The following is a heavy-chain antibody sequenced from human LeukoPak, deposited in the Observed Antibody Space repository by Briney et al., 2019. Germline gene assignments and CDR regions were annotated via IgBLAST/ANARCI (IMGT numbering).Heavy chain of an antibody. J-gene: IGHJ6*02. CDR3: ASVPHITMVRGVTNRYYYYYGMDV. CDR2: IYYSGGT. CDR1: VGSISSYY. D-gene: IGHD3-10*01. V-gene: IGHV4-59*08. Sequence: KPSETLSLTCTVSVGSISSYYWSWSRQPPGKGLGWVGYIYYSGGTNYDPSLKSRVPISVDTSKNQFSLKLSSVTAADTAVYYCASVPHITMVRGVTNRYYYYYGMDVWGQGTTVTVSS.